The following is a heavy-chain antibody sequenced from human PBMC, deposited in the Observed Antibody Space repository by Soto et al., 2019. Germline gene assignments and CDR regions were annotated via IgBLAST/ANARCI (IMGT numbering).Heavy chain of an antibody. V-gene: IGHV5-10-1*01. CDR2: IDPSDSYT. J-gene: IGHJ4*02. D-gene: IGHD3-22*01. CDR3: ARRLNSNSGGDY. Sequence: WVRQMPGKGLEWMGRIDPSDSYTNYSPSFQGHVTISADKSISTAYLQWSSLKASDTAMYYCARRLNSNSGGDYWGQGTLVTVSS.